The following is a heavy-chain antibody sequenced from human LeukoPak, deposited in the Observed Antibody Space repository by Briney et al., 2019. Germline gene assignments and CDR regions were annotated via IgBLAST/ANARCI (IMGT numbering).Heavy chain of an antibody. J-gene: IGHJ3*02. CDR2: IYYSGNT. CDR3: AGDMNGGADTLDI. CDR1: GGSISRYY. D-gene: IGHD1-1*01. V-gene: IGHV4-59*01. Sequence: PSETLSLTCTVSGGSISRYYWSWVRQPPGKGLEWIGYIYYSGNTNYNPSLKSRLTMSADRSRNQFSLKLSSVTAADTAVYYCAGDMNGGADTLDIWGQGTMVSVST.